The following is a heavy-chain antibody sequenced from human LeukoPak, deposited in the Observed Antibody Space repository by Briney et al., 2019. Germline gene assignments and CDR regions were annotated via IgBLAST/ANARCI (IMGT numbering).Heavy chain of an antibody. CDR3: ARPGYSSGWYEDYFDY. Sequence: PSETLSLTCTVSGGSISSGDYYWSWIRQPPGKGLEWIGYIYYSGSTYYNPSLKSRVTISVDTSKNQFSLKLSSVTAADTAVYYCARPGYSSGWYEDYFDYWGQGTLVTVSS. CDR1: GGSISSGDYY. CDR2: IYYSGST. D-gene: IGHD6-19*01. J-gene: IGHJ4*02. V-gene: IGHV4-30-4*08.